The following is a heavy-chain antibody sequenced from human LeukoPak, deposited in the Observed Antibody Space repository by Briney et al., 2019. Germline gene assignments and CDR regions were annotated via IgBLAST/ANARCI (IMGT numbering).Heavy chain of an antibody. Sequence: ASVKVSCKASGYTFTGHYMHWVRQAPGQGLEWMGWINPNSGGTDYAQKFQGRVTMTRDTSISTAYMEVSRLRSDDTAVYYCARDYYDSSGYSRFDPWGQGTLVTVSS. J-gene: IGHJ5*02. V-gene: IGHV1-2*02. CDR3: ARDYYDSSGYSRFDP. D-gene: IGHD3-22*01. CDR2: INPNSGGT. CDR1: GYTFTGHY.